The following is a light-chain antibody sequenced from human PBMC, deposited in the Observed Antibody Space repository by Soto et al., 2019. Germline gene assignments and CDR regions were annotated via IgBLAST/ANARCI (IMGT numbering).Light chain of an antibody. V-gene: IGKV3-20*01. CDR3: QQYGSSPPIT. Sequence: EIVLTQSPATLSVSPGEIATLSCSASQSVRGNLAWYQQKPGQSPRLLIFGASTRATGIPDRFSGSGSGTDFTLTISRLEPEDFAVYYCQQYGSSPPITFGQGTRLEIK. CDR1: QSVRGN. CDR2: GAS. J-gene: IGKJ5*01.